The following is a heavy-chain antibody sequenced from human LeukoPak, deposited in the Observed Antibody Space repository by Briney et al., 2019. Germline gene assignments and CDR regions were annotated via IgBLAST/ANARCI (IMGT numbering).Heavy chain of an antibody. Sequence: PSETLSLTCTVSGGSISSSSYYWGWIRQPPGKGLGWIGGIYYSGSTYYNPSLKSRVTISVDTSKNQFSLKLSSVTAADTAVYYCARARYDYVWGSYRSIDTYYFDYWGQGTLVTVSS. CDR2: IYYSGST. CDR1: GGSISSSSYY. V-gene: IGHV4-39*01. J-gene: IGHJ4*02. D-gene: IGHD3-16*02. CDR3: ARARYDYVWGSYRSIDTYYFDY.